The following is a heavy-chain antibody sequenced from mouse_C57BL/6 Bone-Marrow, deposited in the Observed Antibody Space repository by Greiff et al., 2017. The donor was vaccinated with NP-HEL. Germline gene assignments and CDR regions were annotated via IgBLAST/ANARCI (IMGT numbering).Heavy chain of an antibody. J-gene: IGHJ2*01. Sequence: DVKLQESGPGLVKPSQSLSLTCSASGYSFTSDYWNWIRQFPGNKLEYMGYISYSGSTYYNPSLKSRISRTRDTSKDQSYLQLNSVTTEDTATYDCARYPSSSYYIDYWGQGTTLTVSS. CDR3: ARYPSSSYYIDY. CDR1: GYSFTSDY. V-gene: IGHV3-8*01. CDR2: ISYSGST.